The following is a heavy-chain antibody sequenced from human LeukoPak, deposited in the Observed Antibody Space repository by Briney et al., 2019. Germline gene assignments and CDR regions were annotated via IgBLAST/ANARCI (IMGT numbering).Heavy chain of an antibody. Sequence: SETLSLTCTASGGSISSYYWSWIRQPPGKGLEWIGYIYYSGSTNYNPSLKSRVTISVDTSKNQFSLKLSSVTAADTAVYYCAREIGGMDVWGQGTTVTVSS. J-gene: IGHJ6*02. CDR1: GGSISSYY. D-gene: IGHD3-10*01. CDR3: AREIGGMDV. V-gene: IGHV4-59*01. CDR2: IYYSGST.